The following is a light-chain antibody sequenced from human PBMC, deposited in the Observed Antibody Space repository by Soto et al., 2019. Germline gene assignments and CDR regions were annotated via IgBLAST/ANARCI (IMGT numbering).Light chain of an antibody. CDR2: ENN. CDR3: QSYDSSIVV. Sequence: NFMLPQPHSVSESPGKTVTVSCTRRSGSIASNYVQWCQQRPGSAPTTVIYENNQRPSGVPDRFSGSVDSSSNSASLTISGLKTEDEADYYCQSYDSSIVVFGGGTKLTVL. V-gene: IGLV6-57*03. J-gene: IGLJ2*01. CDR1: SGSIASNY.